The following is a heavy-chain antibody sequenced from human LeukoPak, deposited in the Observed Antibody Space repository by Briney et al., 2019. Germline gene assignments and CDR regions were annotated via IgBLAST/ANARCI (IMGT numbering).Heavy chain of an antibody. CDR3: ARGVPATNYYYYYMDV. CDR1: GFTFSTYW. CDR2: IKQDGSEK. V-gene: IGHV3-7*01. Sequence: GGSLRLSCAASGFTFSTYWMSWVRQAPGKGLEWVANIKQDGSEKYYVDSVKGRFTISRDNAKNSLYLQMNSLRAEDTAVYYCARGVPATNYYYYYMDVWGKGTTVTVSS. D-gene: IGHD2-2*01. J-gene: IGHJ6*03.